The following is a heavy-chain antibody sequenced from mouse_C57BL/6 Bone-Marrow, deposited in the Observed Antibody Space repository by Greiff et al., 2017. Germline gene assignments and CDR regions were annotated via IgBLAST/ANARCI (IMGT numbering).Heavy chain of an antibody. Sequence: EVKLLESGPVLVKPGASVKMSCKASGYTFTDYYMNWVKQSHGKSLEWIGVINPYNGGTSYNQKFKGKATLTVDKSSSTAYMELNSLTDEDSAVYYCARGREFMVKVFAYWGQGTLVTVSA. CDR1: GYTFTDYY. CDR3: ARGREFMVKVFAY. J-gene: IGHJ3*01. D-gene: IGHD2-2*01. CDR2: INPYNGGT. V-gene: IGHV1-19*01.